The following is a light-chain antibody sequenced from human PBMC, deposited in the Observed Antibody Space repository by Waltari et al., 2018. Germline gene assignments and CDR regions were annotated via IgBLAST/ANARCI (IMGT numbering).Light chain of an antibody. J-gene: IGKJ4*01. CDR2: GAS. Sequence: DIQLTQPRSALYASVGHRGMILCRPSQAISGWLAWYQQKPGRAPNLLIYGASSLHNGVPSRFSGSGSGTDFTLTISSLQPEDFAIYYCQQATSLPLTFGGGTRVEIK. CDR3: QQATSLPLT. V-gene: IGKV1-12*01. CDR1: QAISGW.